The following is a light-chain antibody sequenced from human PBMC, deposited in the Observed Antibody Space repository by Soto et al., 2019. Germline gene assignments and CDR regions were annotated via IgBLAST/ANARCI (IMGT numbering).Light chain of an antibody. Sequence: EIVLTQSPGTLSLSPGERATLSCRASQIVNSNYLAWYQQKSGQAPMLLIYGASSRATGIPDRFSGSGSGTDFTLTISRLEPEDFAVYYCQQYGSSPRTFGQGTKVEIK. V-gene: IGKV3-20*01. CDR1: QIVNSNY. CDR2: GAS. J-gene: IGKJ1*01. CDR3: QQYGSSPRT.